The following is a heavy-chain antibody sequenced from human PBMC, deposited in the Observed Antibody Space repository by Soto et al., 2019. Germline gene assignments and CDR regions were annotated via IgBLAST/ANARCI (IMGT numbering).Heavy chain of an antibody. CDR2: IWADGTNK. V-gene: IGHV3-33*01. CDR1: GFTFGDFG. CDR3: ARDLVTWAAMDV. D-gene: IGHD3-16*01. Sequence: QVQLVESGGDVVQPGRSLRLSCEVSGFTFGDFGIHWVRQAPGKGLEWVTVIWADGTNKYYADSVKGRFTVSRDNSKNTLYLQMNSLRVEDTAVYYCARDLVTWAAMDVWGPGTTVLVSS. J-gene: IGHJ6*02.